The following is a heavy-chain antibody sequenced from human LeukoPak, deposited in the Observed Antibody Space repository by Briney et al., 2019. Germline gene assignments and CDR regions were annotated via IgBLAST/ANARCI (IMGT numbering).Heavy chain of an antibody. CDR2: ISAYNGNT. D-gene: IGHD2-2*01. CDR1: GYTFTSYG. Sequence: ASVKVSCKASGYTFTSYGISWVRQAPGQGLEWMGWISAYNGNTNYAQKLQGRVTMTTDTSTSTAYMELRSLRSDDTAVYYCARALQRYCSSTSRYAFDIWGQGTMVTVSS. CDR3: ARALQRYCSSTSRYAFDI. J-gene: IGHJ3*02. V-gene: IGHV1-18*01.